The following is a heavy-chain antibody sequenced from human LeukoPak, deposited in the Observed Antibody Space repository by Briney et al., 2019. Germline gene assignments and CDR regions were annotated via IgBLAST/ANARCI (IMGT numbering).Heavy chain of an antibody. CDR2: INPNNGGT. J-gene: IGHJ5*02. V-gene: IGHV1-2*02. CDR1: GYTFTGYY. D-gene: IGHD3-10*02. Sequence: GASVKVSCKAFGYTFTGYYMHWVRQAPGQGLEWMGWINPNNGGTNYAQNFQGRITMTRDTSIGTAYMELSGLISDDTAVYYCARDVFAGYVTHHKFDPWGQGTLVTVSS. CDR3: ARDVFAGYVTHHKFDP.